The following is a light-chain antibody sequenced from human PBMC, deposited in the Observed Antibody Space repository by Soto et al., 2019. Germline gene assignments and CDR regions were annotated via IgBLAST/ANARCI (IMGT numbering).Light chain of an antibody. CDR2: GAS. CDR1: QSLSSSH. CDR3: QHFGGTTFT. Sequence: EIVLTQSPGTLSLSPGERGTLSCRASQSLSSSHLAWYQQKPGQAPRLLIYGASNRATGIPDRFSGRGSGTDFTLTISRLEPEDFAVYYCQHFGGTTFTFGQGTRLQI. V-gene: IGKV3-20*01. J-gene: IGKJ5*01.